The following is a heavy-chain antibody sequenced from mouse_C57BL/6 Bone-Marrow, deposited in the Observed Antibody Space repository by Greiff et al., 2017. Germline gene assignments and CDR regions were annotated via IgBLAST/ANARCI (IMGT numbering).Heavy chain of an antibody. J-gene: IGHJ1*03. V-gene: IGHV3-6*01. Sequence: EVQLQESGPGLVKPSQSLSLTCSVTGYSITSGYYWNWIRQFPGNKLEWMGYISYDGSNNYNPSLKNRISITRDTSKNQFFLKLNSVTTEDTATYYCAITVPWYFDVWGTGTTVTVSS. D-gene: IGHD1-1*01. CDR3: AITVPWYFDV. CDR2: ISYDGSN. CDR1: GYSITSGYY.